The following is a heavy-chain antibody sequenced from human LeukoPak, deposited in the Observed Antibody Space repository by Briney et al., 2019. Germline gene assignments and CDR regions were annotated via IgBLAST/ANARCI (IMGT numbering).Heavy chain of an antibody. D-gene: IGHD3-10*01. CDR3: ARINYYASGSYYTAYRFDP. J-gene: IGHJ5*02. Sequence: ASVTVSCKASGYTFTSYGISWVRQAPGQGLEWMGWISTYSGDTNYAQNLQGRVTMTTDTSTSTAYMEVRSLRSDDTAVYYCARINYYASGSYYTAYRFDPWGQGTLVTVSS. CDR2: ISTYSGDT. CDR1: GYTFTSYG. V-gene: IGHV1-18*01.